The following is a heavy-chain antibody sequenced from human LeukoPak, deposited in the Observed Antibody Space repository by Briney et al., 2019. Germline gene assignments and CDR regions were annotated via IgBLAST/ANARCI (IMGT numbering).Heavy chain of an antibody. Sequence: GGFLRLSCAASGFTFSTYGMSWVRQAPGKGLEWVSAISGNGGSTYYADSVKGRFTISRDNSKNTLYLQMNSLRAEDTAVYYCAKESRPTYYYDSSGYWGTYYFDYWGQGTLVTVSS. J-gene: IGHJ4*02. D-gene: IGHD3-22*01. CDR2: ISGNGGST. V-gene: IGHV3-23*01. CDR3: AKESRPTYYYDSSGYWGTYYFDY. CDR1: GFTFSTYG.